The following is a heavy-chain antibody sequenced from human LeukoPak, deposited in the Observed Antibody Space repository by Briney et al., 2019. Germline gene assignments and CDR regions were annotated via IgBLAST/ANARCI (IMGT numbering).Heavy chain of an antibody. D-gene: IGHD2-2*02. CDR3: ARVPGPYTTSRFDF. Sequence: ASVKVSCKTSGYTLSAHYLHWVRQAPGQRPEWVGRIDPASGGTHYAQKFQGRVNVTRDTSTTTVDMELSGLRSDDTAVYYCARVPGPYTTSRFDFWGQGTLVTVSS. V-gene: IGHV1-2*02. J-gene: IGHJ4*02. CDR2: IDPASGGT. CDR1: GYTLSAHY.